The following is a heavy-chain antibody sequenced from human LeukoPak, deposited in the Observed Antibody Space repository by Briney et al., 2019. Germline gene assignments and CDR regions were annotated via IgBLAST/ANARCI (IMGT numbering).Heavy chain of an antibody. CDR1: GFTISSNY. Sequence: PGGSLRLSCAASGFTISSNYMNWVRQAPGKGLEWVSLIYSGGDTYYADSVKGRFTIFRDNSKNTLYLQMNSLRAEDTALYYCARDDGLFDYWGQGTLVTVSS. V-gene: IGHV3-53*01. J-gene: IGHJ4*02. CDR2: IYSGGDT. CDR3: ARDDGLFDY.